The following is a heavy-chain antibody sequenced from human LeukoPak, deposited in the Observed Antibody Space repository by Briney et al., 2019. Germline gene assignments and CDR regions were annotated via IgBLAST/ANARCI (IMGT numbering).Heavy chain of an antibody. CDR2: IKQDGNER. J-gene: IGHJ4*02. D-gene: IGHD3-22*01. CDR1: GFIFSNYW. CDR3: ARGVTMNDY. V-gene: IGHV3-7*01. Sequence: GGSLRLSCAASGFIFSNYWMSWVRQAPGKGLEWVANIKQDGNERYYVDSVKGRFTISRDNAKNSLYLQMNSLRAEDTAVYYCARGVTMNDYWGQGTPVTVSS.